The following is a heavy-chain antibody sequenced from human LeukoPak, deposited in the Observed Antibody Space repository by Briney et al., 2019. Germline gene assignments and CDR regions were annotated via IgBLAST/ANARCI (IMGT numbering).Heavy chain of an antibody. CDR1: GFTFSSYA. CDR2: ISYDGSNK. V-gene: IGHV3-30*14. Sequence: GRSLRLSCAASGFTFSSYAMHWVRQAPGKGLEWVAVISYDGSNKYYADSVKGRFTISRDNSNNTLYLQMNSLRAEDTAIYYCAKDLRGYYDLEAFFDYWGQGTLVTVSS. J-gene: IGHJ4*02. CDR3: AKDLRGYYDLEAFFDY. D-gene: IGHD3-3*01.